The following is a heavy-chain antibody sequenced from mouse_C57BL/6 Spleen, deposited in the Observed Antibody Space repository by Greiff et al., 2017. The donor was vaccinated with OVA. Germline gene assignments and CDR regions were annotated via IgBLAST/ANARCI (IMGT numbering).Heavy chain of an antibody. CDR1: GFNIKDDY. CDR2: IDPENGDT. J-gene: IGHJ3*01. V-gene: IGHV14-4*01. CDR3: TPGNWFAY. Sequence: EVQRVESGAELVRPGASVKLSCTASGFNIKDDYMHWVKQRPEQGLEWIGWIDPENGDTEYASKFQGKATITADTSSNTAYLQLSSLTSEDTAVYYCTPGNWFAYWGQGTLVTVSA. D-gene: IGHD4-1*01.